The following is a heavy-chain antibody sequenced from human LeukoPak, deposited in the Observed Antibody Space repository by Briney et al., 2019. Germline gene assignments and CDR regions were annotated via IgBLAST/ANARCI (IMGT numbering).Heavy chain of an antibody. CDR2: IYHSGST. J-gene: IGHJ5*02. CDR1: GYSISSGYY. D-gene: IGHD2-15*01. CDR3: ARDATAGWFDP. Sequence: SETLSLTCTVSGYSISSGYYWDWIRQPPGKGLEWIGSIYHSGSTYYNPSLRSRVTISVDTSKNQFSLKLSSVTAADTAVYYCARDATAGWFDPWGQGTLVTVSS. V-gene: IGHV4-38-2*02.